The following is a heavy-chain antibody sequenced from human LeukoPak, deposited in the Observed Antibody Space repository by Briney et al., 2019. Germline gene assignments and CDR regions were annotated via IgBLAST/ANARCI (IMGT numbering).Heavy chain of an antibody. CDR1: GGTFSSYA. D-gene: IGHD5-18*01. CDR2: IIPILGIA. V-gene: IGHV1-69*04. J-gene: IGHJ4*02. Sequence: SVKVSCKASGGTFSSYAISWVRQAPGQGLEWMGRIIPILGIANYAQKFQGRVTITADKSTSTAYMELSSLRSEETAVYYCARSRIQLWFDYWGQGTLVTVSS. CDR3: ARSRIQLWFDY.